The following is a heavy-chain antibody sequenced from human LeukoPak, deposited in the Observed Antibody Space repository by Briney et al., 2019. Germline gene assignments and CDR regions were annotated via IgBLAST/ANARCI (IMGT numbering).Heavy chain of an antibody. V-gene: IGHV1-8*03. CDR2: MSPNGDKT. CDR1: GYTFTSYY. J-gene: IGHJ4*02. D-gene: IGHD6-13*01. CDR3: ARASIAAAGNIDY. Sequence: GASVKVSCKASGYTFTSYYMHWVRQATGQGLEWMGKMSPNGDKTIYAQKFQGRVTITRNTSISTSYMELSSLRSEDTAIYYCARASIAAAGNIDYWGQGSLVIVSS.